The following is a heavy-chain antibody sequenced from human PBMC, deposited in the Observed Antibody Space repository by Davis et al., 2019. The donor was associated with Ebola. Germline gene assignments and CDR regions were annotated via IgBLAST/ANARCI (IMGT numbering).Heavy chain of an antibody. CDR2: IIPILATA. CDR3: VGRITMVRGVINDY. V-gene: IGHV1-69*08. D-gene: IGHD3-10*01. Sequence: AASVKVSCKASGVTFSIYTISWVRQAPGQGLEWMGRIIPILATANYAQKFQGRVTVTADRSTSTAYMELSSLRSEDTAVYYCVGRITMVRGVINDYWGQGTLVTVSS. J-gene: IGHJ4*02. CDR1: GVTFSIYT.